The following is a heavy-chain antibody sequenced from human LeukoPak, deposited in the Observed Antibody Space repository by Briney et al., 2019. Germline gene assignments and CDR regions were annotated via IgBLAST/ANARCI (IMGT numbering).Heavy chain of an antibody. CDR1: GFTVSSDY. J-gene: IGHJ3*02. CDR3: ARGAGSENNAFDI. CDR2: ISSGSNIL. Sequence: GGSLRLSCAASGFTVSSDYMNWVRQAPGKGLEWLSYISSGSNILYHADSVKGRFTISRDNPKNSLYLEMNSLTDADTAVYYCARGAGSENNAFDIWGQGTMVTVSP. D-gene: IGHD1/OR15-1a*01. V-gene: IGHV3-48*02.